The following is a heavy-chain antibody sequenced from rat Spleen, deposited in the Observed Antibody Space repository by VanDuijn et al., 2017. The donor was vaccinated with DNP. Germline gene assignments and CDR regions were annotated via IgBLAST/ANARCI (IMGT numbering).Heavy chain of an antibody. Sequence: EVHLVESGGGLVQPGRSLKLSCAASGFTFSDYNMAWVRQAPKKGLEWVATISYDGGSTYCRDSVKGRFTISRDNAKSSLYLQMASLRSEDTDTYYCTTVYGGYEDWFAYWGHGTLVTVSS. CDR2: ISYDGGST. D-gene: IGHD1-11*01. J-gene: IGHJ3*01. V-gene: IGHV5-20*01. CDR1: GFTFSDYN. CDR3: TTVYGGYEDWFAY.